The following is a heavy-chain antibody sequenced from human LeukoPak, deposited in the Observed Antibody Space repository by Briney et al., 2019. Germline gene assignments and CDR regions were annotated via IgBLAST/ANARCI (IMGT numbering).Heavy chain of an antibody. J-gene: IGHJ4*02. D-gene: IGHD3-9*01. CDR3: ARRDDTLTGAREFDY. CDR2: IYPGDSDT. CDR1: GYSFTSYW. V-gene: IGHV5-51*01. Sequence: GESLKISCKGSGYSFTSYWIGWVRQMPGKGLEWMGIIYPGDSDTRYSPSFQGQVTISADKSISTAYLQWSSLKASDTAMYYCARRDDTLTGAREFDYWGQGTLVTVSS.